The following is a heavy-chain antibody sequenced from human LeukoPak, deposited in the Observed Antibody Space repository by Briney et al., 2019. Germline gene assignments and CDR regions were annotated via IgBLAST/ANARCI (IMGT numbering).Heavy chain of an antibody. CDR2: IGPTGFDR. J-gene: IGHJ4*02. D-gene: IGHD1-14*01. V-gene: IGHV3-21*06. CDR3: ATETNGRHYDY. CDR1: GLTFSTSG. Sequence: GGSLRLSCTTSGLTFSTSGFNWVRQAPGKGLEWVASIGPTGFDRYHADSIKGRFTISRDTANNFLYLQMDSLRAEDTAAYYCATETNGRHYDYWGQGTLLTVSS.